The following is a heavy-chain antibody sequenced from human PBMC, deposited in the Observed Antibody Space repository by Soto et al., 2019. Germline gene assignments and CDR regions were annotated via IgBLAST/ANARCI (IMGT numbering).Heavy chain of an antibody. V-gene: IGHV3-11*01. CDR3: ARLPYPWWWFDP. D-gene: IGHD2-15*01. CDR2: ISNSGRTI. J-gene: IGHJ5*02. CDR1: GFSFSDYY. Sequence: QVQLVESGGGLVKPGGSLRLSCAASGFSFSDYYMSWIRQAPGKGLEWISYISNSGRTIYYADSLKGRFTISRDNSKNSLDLQINSLSVDDTAMYYCARLPYPWWWFDPWGQGTLVTVSS.